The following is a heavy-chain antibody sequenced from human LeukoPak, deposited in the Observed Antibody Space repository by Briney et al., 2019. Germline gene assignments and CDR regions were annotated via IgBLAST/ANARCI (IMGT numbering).Heavy chain of an antibody. V-gene: IGHV3-23*01. Sequence: PGGSLRLSCAASGFTFSSYAMSWVRQAPGKGLEWVSAISGTGGSTYYADSVKGRFTISRDNSKNTLYLQMNSLRAEDTAVYYCAKDRGLGYSSSWFFDYWGQGTLVTVSS. J-gene: IGHJ4*02. CDR1: GFTFSSYA. CDR2: ISGTGGST. CDR3: AKDRGLGYSSSWFFDY. D-gene: IGHD6-13*01.